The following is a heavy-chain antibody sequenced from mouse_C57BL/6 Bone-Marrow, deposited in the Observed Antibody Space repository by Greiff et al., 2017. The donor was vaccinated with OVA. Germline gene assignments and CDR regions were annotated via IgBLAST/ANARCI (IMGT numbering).Heavy chain of an antibody. Sequence: EVQRVESGGGLVQPGGSLKLSCAASGFTFSDYYMYWVRQTPEKRLEWVAYISNGGGSTYYPDTVKGRFTISRDNAKNTLYLQMSRLKSEDTAMYYCARHHPYAMDYWGQGTSVTVSS. CDR3: ARHHPYAMDY. CDR2: ISNGGGST. V-gene: IGHV5-12*01. CDR1: GFTFSDYY. J-gene: IGHJ4*01.